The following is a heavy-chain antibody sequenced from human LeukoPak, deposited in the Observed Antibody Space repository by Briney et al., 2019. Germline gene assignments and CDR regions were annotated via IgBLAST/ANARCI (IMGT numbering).Heavy chain of an antibody. CDR2: IYPGDFDT. CDR3: ARHGPDISVGGLGGFDY. D-gene: IGHD2-15*01. V-gene: IGHV5-51*01. CDR1: GYNFANYR. Sequence: GESLKISCKGSGYNFANYRIGWVRQMPGKGLEWMGIIYPGDFDTIYSPSFRGQVTISADKSISTAYLQWSSLQASDTAIYYCARHGPDISVGGLGGFDYWGQGTLVTVSS. J-gene: IGHJ4*02.